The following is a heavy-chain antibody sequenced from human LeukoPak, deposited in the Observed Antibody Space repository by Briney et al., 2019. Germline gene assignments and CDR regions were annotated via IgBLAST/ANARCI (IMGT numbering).Heavy chain of an antibody. V-gene: IGHV3-21*01. D-gene: IGHD3-3*02. Sequence: PGGSLRLSCAASGFTFSSYSMNWVRQAPGKGLEWVSSISNDGKYIYYADSVKGRFTISRDNAKSSLYLQMNSLRAEDTAVYYCARHFNGGDYWGQGTLVTVSS. CDR3: ARHFNGGDY. CDR1: GFTFSSYS. J-gene: IGHJ4*02. CDR2: ISNDGKYI.